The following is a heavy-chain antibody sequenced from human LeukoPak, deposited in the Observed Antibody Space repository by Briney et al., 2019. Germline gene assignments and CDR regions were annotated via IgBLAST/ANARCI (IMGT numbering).Heavy chain of an antibody. CDR1: GYTFTRYD. Sequence: ASVKVSCKASGYTFTRYDINWVRQATGQGLEWMGWMTPNSGNTGYAQKFQGRVTMTRTTSISPAYMELRSLRSEDTAVYYCARGRPLDYWGQGTLVTVSP. CDR3: ARGRPLDY. V-gene: IGHV1-8*01. J-gene: IGHJ4*02. CDR2: MTPNSGNT.